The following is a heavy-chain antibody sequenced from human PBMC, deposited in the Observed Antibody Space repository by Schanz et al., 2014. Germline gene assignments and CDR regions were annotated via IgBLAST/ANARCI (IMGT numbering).Heavy chain of an antibody. V-gene: IGHV1-69*02. Sequence: QVQLVQSGAEVKKPGSSVKVSCKASGGTFSSYSISWVRQAPGQGLEWMGRIIPILGIANYAQKFQGRVTNTADKSTSTAYMDLSSLRPEDTAVYYCARGQRRTIGRPFGPWGQGTLVTVSS. CDR2: IIPILGIA. J-gene: IGHJ5*02. D-gene: IGHD6-25*01. CDR1: GGTFSSYS. CDR3: ARGQRRTIGRPFGP.